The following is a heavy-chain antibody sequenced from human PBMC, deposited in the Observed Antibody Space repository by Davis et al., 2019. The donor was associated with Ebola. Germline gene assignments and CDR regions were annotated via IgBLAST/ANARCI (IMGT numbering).Heavy chain of an antibody. Sequence: SVTVSRQASGYTLTNYGITWVRQAPRQGLEWMGWINPHNGNTNYAQNVQGRVTMTTDTSTSTAYMEVGSLKSDDTAVYYCARAQFPTTSDPWGQGTLVTVSS. CDR2: INPHNGNT. CDR3: ARAQFPTTSDP. CDR1: GYTLTNYG. D-gene: IGHD1-1*01. J-gene: IGHJ5*02. V-gene: IGHV1-18*04.